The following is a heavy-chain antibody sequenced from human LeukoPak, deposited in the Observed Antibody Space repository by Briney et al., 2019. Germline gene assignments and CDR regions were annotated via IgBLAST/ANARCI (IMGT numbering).Heavy chain of an antibody. Sequence: GGSLRLSCAASGFTVSSNYMSWVRQAPGKGLEWVSVIYSGGSTYYADSVKGRFTISRDNSKNTLYLQMNSLRAEDTAVYYCARGYCSGGSCRFDYWGQGTLVTVSS. V-gene: IGHV3-53*01. CDR3: ARGYCSGGSCRFDY. D-gene: IGHD2-15*01. CDR1: GFTVSSNY. J-gene: IGHJ4*02. CDR2: IYSGGST.